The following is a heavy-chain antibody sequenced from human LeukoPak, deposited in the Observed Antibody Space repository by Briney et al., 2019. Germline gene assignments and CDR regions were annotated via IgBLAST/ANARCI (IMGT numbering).Heavy chain of an antibody. CDR2: ISYDGSNK. Sequence: PGGSLRLSCAASGFTFSSYGMHWVRQAPGKGLEWVAVISYDGSNKYYADSVKGRFTISRDNSKNTLYLQMNSLRAEDTAVYCCAKDGRMMTTSYFDYWGQGTLVTVSS. CDR1: GFTFSSYG. CDR3: AKDGRMMTTSYFDY. V-gene: IGHV3-30*18. J-gene: IGHJ4*02. D-gene: IGHD4-11*01.